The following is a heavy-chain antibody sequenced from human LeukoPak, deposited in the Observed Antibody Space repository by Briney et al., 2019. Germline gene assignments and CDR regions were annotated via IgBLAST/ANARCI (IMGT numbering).Heavy chain of an antibody. CDR3: AKDVGSSWSYYFDY. D-gene: IGHD6-13*01. J-gene: IGHJ4*02. Sequence: GGSLRLSCEASGFTFSNSWMTWVRQTPGKGLEWVANIKTDGSEKYYVDSVKGRFTISRDNAKNSLYLQMNSLRAEDTAVYYCAKDVGSSWSYYFDYWGQGTLVTVSS. CDR2: IKTDGSEK. V-gene: IGHV3-7*03. CDR1: GFTFSNSW.